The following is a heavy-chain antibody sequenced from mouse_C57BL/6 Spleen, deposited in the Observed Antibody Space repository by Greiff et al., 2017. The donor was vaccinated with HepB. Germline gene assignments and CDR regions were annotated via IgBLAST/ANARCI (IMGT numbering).Heavy chain of an antibody. D-gene: IGHD2-3*01. J-gene: IGHJ2*01. V-gene: IGHV5-16*01. CDR1: GFTFSDYY. CDR3: ARGVFYDGYFDY. CDR2: INYDGSST. Sequence: EVHLVESEGGLVQPGSSMKLSCTASGFTFSDYYMAWVRQVPEKGLEWVANINYDGSSTYYLDSLKSRFIISRDNAKNILYLQMSSLKSEDTATYYCARGVFYDGYFDYWGQGTTLTVSS.